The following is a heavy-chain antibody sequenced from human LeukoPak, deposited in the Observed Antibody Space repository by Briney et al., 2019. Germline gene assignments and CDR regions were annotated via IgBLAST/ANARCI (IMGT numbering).Heavy chain of an antibody. CDR3: ARDGGYYRPIYFDY. D-gene: IGHD3-22*01. Sequence: GGSLRLSCEASGFTFSDYYMSWIRQAPGKGLEWVSSISSSSSYIYYADSVKGRFTISRDNAKNSLYLQMNSLRAEDTAVYYCARDGGYYRPIYFDYWGQGTLVTVSS. CDR2: ISSSSSYI. CDR1: GFTFSDYY. V-gene: IGHV3-11*06. J-gene: IGHJ4*02.